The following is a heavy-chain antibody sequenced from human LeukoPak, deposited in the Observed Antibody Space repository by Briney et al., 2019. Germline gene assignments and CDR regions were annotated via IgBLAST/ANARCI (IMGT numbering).Heavy chain of an antibody. CDR3: ARAGQMRPATPDY. J-gene: IGHJ4*02. CDR1: GFTFSSYA. D-gene: IGHD6-25*01. V-gene: IGHV3-23*01. CDR2: ISGSGGST. Sequence: GGSLRLSCAAPGFTFSSYAMSWVRQAPGKGLEWVSAISGSGGSTYYADSVKGRFTISRDNAKNTLYLQMNGLRAEDTAVYYCARAGQMRPATPDYWGQGTLVTVSS.